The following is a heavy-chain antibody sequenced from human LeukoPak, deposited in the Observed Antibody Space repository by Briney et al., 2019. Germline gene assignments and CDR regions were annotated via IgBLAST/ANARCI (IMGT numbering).Heavy chain of an antibody. CDR3: AKSGSGRFY. J-gene: IGHJ4*02. Sequence: GGSLRLSCAASGFTFSSYGMHWVRQAPGKGLEWVAVISYDGSNKYYADSVKGRFTISRDNSKNTLYLQMNTLRAEDTAVYYCAKSGSGRFYWGQGTLVTVSS. CDR2: ISYDGSNK. CDR1: GFTFSSYG. V-gene: IGHV3-30*18. D-gene: IGHD3-10*01.